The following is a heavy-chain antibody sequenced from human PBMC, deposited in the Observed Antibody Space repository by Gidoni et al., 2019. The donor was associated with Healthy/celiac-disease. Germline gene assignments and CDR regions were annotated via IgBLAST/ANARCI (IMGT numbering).Heavy chain of an antibody. Sequence: QVQLVESGGGVVQPGRSLRISCAASGFTFSSYGMHWVRQAPGKGLEWVAVISYDGSNKYYADSVKGRFTISRDNSKNKLYLQMNSLRAEDTAVYYCARDIDGWGRNYFDYWGQGTLVTVSS. D-gene: IGHD1-26*01. CDR2: ISYDGSNK. CDR3: ARDIDGWGRNYFDY. V-gene: IGHV3-30*03. CDR1: GFTFSSYG. J-gene: IGHJ4*02.